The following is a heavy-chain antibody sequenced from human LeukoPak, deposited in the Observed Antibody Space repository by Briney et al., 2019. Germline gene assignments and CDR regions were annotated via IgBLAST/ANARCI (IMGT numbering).Heavy chain of an antibody. V-gene: IGHV1-69*04. J-gene: IGHJ4*02. CDR2: IIPILGIA. CDR1: GGTFSSYA. Sequence: SVKVSCKASGGTFSSYAISWVRQAPGQGLEWMGRIIPILGIANYAQKFQGRVTITADKSMSTAYMELSSLRSDDTAVYFCFCWFGESYFDYWGQGTLVTVSS. CDR3: FCWFGESYFDY. D-gene: IGHD3-10*01.